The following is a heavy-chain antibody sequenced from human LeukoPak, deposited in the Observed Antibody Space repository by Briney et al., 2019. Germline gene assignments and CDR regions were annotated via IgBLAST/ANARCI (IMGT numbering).Heavy chain of an antibody. V-gene: IGHV4-30-2*06. J-gene: IGHJ5*01. D-gene: IGHD3-10*01. CDR2: IYDRGPA. Sequence: PSQTLSLTCTVSGYAITSGGFSWNWIRQSPGRGLGWLGCIYDRGPAYYNPSLKSRFTISVDRPKNQFFLSVSSLTAADTAVYFCARSRQASGLFNSWGQGTLVVVSS. CDR1: GYAITSGGFS. CDR3: ARSRQASGLFNS.